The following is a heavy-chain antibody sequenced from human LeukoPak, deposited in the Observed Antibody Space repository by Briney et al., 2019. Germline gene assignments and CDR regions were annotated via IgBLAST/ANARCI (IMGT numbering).Heavy chain of an antibody. CDR1: GFTFSSYA. V-gene: IGHV3-30-3*01. CDR2: ISYDGSNK. CDR3: AREVVVTARSFDY. D-gene: IGHD2-21*02. J-gene: IGHJ4*02. Sequence: GGSLRLSCAASGFTFSSYAMHWVRQAPGKGLEWVAVISYDGSNKYYADSVKGRFTISRDNSKNTLYLQMNSLRAEDTAVYYWAREVVVTARSFDYWGQGPWSPSPQ.